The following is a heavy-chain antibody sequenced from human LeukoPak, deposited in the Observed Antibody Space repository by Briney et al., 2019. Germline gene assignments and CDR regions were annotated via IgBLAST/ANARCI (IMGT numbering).Heavy chain of an antibody. Sequence: SSETLSLTCTVSGGSISSYYWSWIRQPPGKGLEWIGYIYYSGSTNYNPSLKSRVTISVDTSNNQFSLKLSSVTAADTAVYYCARDTHVWYYYDSSGYYGGLDYWGQGTLVTVSS. CDR2: IYYSGST. J-gene: IGHJ4*02. D-gene: IGHD3-22*01. CDR1: GGSISSYY. CDR3: ARDTHVWYYYDSSGYYGGLDY. V-gene: IGHV4-59*01.